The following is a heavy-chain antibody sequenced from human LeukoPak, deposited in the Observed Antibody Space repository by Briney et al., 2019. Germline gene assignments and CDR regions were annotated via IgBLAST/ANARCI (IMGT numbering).Heavy chain of an antibody. V-gene: IGHV3-30*03. D-gene: IGHD3-9*01. CDR2: ISYDGSNK. J-gene: IGHJ4*02. CDR3: TLRYFD. CDR1: GLTFSGYD. Sequence: GGSLRLSCAASGLTFSGYDMHWVRQAPGKGLEWVAVISYDGSNKYYADSVKGRFTISRDNSKNTLYLQMNSLRAEDTAVYYCTLRYFDWGQGTLVTVSS.